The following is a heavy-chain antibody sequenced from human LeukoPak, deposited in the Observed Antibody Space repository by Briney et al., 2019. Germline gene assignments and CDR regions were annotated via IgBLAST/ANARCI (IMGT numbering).Heavy chain of an antibody. CDR1: GFIFSSYA. J-gene: IGHJ3*02. Sequence: GGSPRLSCVASGFIFSSYAMSWVRQAPGKGLEWVSAISGSGGSTYYADSVKGRFTISRDNSKNTLYLQMNSLRAEGTAVYYCAKDVSRGGSYGLGAFDIWGPGTMVTVSS. CDR3: AKDVSRGGSYGLGAFDI. CDR2: ISGSGGST. D-gene: IGHD1-26*01. V-gene: IGHV3-23*01.